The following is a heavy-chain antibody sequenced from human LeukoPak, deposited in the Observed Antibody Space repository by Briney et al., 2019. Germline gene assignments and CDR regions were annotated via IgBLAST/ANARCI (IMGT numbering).Heavy chain of an antibody. D-gene: IGHD3-10*01. CDR1: GFTFSSYA. J-gene: IGHJ3*02. CDR2: ISGSGGST. CDR3: AKVDPSMVRGVINGDDAFDI. Sequence: GGSLRLPCAASGFTFSSYAMSWVRQAPGKGLEWVSAISGSGGSTYYADSVKGRFTISRDNSKNTLYLQMNSLRAEDTAVYYCAKVDPSMVRGVINGDDAFDIWGQGTMVTVSS. V-gene: IGHV3-23*01.